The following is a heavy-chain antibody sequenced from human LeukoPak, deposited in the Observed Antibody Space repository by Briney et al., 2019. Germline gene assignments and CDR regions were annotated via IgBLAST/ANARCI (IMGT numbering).Heavy chain of an antibody. V-gene: IGHV3-74*01. CDR1: GFTFSNYW. J-gene: IGHJ4*02. D-gene: IGHD2-2*01. Sequence: GGSLRLSCAASGFTFSNYWMHWVRQAPGKGLVWVSRINSDGINTSYVDSVKGRFTISRDNAKNSLYLQMNSLRAEDTAVYYCARGDIVVVPASFDYWGQGTLVTVSS. CDR2: INSDGINT. CDR3: ARGDIVVVPASFDY.